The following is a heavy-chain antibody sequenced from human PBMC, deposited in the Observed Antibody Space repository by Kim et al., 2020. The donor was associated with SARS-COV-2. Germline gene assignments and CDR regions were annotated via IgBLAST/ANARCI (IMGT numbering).Heavy chain of an antibody. D-gene: IGHD4-17*01. CDR3: ARGSDYDY. V-gene: IGHV5-10-1*01. J-gene: IGHJ4*02. CDR2: ST. Sequence: STTYSPSFQGHVTISADKSISTAYLRWSSLKASDTAIYYCARGSDYDYWGQGTLVTVSS.